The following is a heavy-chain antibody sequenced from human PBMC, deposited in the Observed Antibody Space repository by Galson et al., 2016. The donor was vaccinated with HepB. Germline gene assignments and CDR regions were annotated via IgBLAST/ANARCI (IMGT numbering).Heavy chain of an antibody. J-gene: IGHJ5*02. CDR2: ISYDTTKE. Sequence: SLRLSCAGSGFTFSHYGMHWVRQAPGKGLEWVAVISYDTTKEYYADSVKGRFTISRDNSKNTLYLQMNSPRTEDTAIFYCARDEAFDSTSWYGGFGNWIDPWGQGTLVTVSS. CDR1: GFTFSHYG. D-gene: IGHD6-13*01. V-gene: IGHV3-30*03. CDR3: ARDEAFDSTSWYGGFGNWIDP.